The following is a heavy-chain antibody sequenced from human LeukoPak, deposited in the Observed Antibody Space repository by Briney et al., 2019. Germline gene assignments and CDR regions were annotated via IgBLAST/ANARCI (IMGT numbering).Heavy chain of an antibody. CDR1: GFTFSLYN. CDR2: ISASETSI. CDR3: VRDNLENQWLERSY. V-gene: IGHV3-48*03. Sequence: TGGSLRLPCAASGFTFSLYNMNWVRQAPGKGLEWVSQISASETSIKYADSVRGRFTISRDNVKNSVYLQVNSLRAEDTAIYYCVRDNLENQWLERSYWGQGTLVTVSS. D-gene: IGHD6-19*01. J-gene: IGHJ4*02.